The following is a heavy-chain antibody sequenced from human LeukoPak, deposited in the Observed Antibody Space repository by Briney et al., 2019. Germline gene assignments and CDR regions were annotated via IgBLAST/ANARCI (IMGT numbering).Heavy chain of an antibody. CDR2: ISSSSSTI. J-gene: IGHJ6*02. Sequence: PGGSLRLSCAASGLTFSSHWMHWVRQAPGKGLEWVSYISSSSSTIYYADSVKGRFTISRDNAKNSLYLQMNSLRAEDTAVYYCARDKYQLLLTYYYYYGMDVWGQGTTVTVSS. V-gene: IGHV3-48*01. D-gene: IGHD2-2*01. CDR1: GLTFSSHW. CDR3: ARDKYQLLLTYYYYYGMDV.